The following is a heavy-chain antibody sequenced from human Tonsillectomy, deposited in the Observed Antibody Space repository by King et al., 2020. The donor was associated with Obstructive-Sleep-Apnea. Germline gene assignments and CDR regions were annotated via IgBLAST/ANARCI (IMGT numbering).Heavy chain of an antibody. CDR1: GFTFDDYA. D-gene: IGHD3-3*01. CDR3: AKDIGEGSPNYFDY. CDR2: ISWDGGST. Sequence: VQLVESGGVVVQPGGSLRLSCAASGFTFDDYAMHWVRQAPGKGLEWVSLISWDGGSTYYLDSVRGRFTISRDNRKNSLYLQMNSLRAEDTALYYCAKDIGEGSPNYFDYWGQGTLVTVSS. J-gene: IGHJ4*02. V-gene: IGHV3-43D*03.